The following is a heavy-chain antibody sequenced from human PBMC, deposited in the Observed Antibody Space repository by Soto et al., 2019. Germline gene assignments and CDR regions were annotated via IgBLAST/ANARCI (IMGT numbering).Heavy chain of an antibody. J-gene: IGHJ4*02. CDR1: GASISSGDYY. CDR3: ARLKSDCGSVMCYKGWVDY. V-gene: IGHV4-31*03. Sequence: QVQLQESGPGLVKPLQTLSLTCTVSGASISSGDYYWSWIRQHPGKGLERIGIIHYSGSTNYNPSLASRVTISVDTSKNQVSLKMTSVTAADTAVYYCARLKSDCGSVMCYKGWVDYWGQGTLVTVSS. D-gene: IGHD2-2*02. CDR2: IHYSGST.